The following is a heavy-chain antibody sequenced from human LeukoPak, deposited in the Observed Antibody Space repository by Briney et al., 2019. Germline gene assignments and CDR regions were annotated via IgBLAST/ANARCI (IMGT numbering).Heavy chain of an antibody. CDR1: GGSFSGYY. CDR3: ARDSLITMVRGRAYYYMDV. D-gene: IGHD3-10*01. CDR2: INHSGST. J-gene: IGHJ6*03. Sequence: SETLSLTCAVYGGSFSGYYWSWIRQPPGKGLEWIGEINHSGSTNYNPSLKSRVTISVDTSKNQFSLKLSSVTAADTAVYYCARDSLITMVRGRAYYYMDVWGKGTTVTVSS. V-gene: IGHV4-34*01.